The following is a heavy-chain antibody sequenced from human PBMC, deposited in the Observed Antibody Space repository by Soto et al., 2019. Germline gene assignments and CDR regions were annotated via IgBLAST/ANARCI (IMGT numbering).Heavy chain of an antibody. CDR2: FRTSGDGGTT. Sequence: GGSLRLSCAASGFTFSSYSMSWVRQAPGKGLEWVSGFRTSGDGGTTYYADSVKGRFTISRDNSKNMLFLQMNSLRAEDTAIYYCAKRVNSGPGSQYFDYWGQGALVTVSS. D-gene: IGHD3-10*01. J-gene: IGHJ4*02. CDR1: GFTFSSYS. CDR3: AKRVNSGPGSQYFDY. V-gene: IGHV3-23*01.